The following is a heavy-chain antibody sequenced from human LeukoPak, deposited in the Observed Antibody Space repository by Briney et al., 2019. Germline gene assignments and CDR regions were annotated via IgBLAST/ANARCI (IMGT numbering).Heavy chain of an antibody. V-gene: IGHV3-30-3*02. CDR2: ISYDGSNK. D-gene: IGHD3-3*01. CDR3: AKETEYYDFWSGTDY. CDR1: GFTFSSYA. Sequence: GGSLRLSCAASGFTFSSYAMHWVRQAPGKGLEWVAVISYDGSNKYYADSVKGRFTISRDDAKNSLFLQMNNLRAEDTAVYYCAKETEYYDFWSGTDYWGQGTLVTVSS. J-gene: IGHJ4*02.